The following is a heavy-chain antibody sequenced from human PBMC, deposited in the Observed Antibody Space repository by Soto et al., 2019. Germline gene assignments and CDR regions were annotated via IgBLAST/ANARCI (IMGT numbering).Heavy chain of an antibody. Sequence: GGSLRLSCAASGFTFSSYDMHWVRQATGKGLEWVSAIGTAGDTYYPGSVKGRFTISRENAKNSLYLQMNSLRAGDTAVYYCARASWSGCYYAFDIWGQGTMVTVSS. CDR1: GFTFSSYD. CDR2: IGTAGDT. D-gene: IGHD1-26*01. CDR3: ARASWSGCYYAFDI. J-gene: IGHJ3*02. V-gene: IGHV3-13*01.